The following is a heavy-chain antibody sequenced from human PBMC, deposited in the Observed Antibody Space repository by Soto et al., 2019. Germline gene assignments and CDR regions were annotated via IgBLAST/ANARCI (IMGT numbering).Heavy chain of an antibody. CDR1: GGSFSGYY. Sequence: QVQLQQWGAGLLKPSETLSLTCAVYGGSFSGYYWSWIRQPPGKGLEWIGEINHSGSTNYNPSLXXRVTISVDTSXXQXSXXLSSVTAADTAVYYCARGRQVLRYFDWLSYSPVDYWGQGTLVTVSS. D-gene: IGHD3-9*01. V-gene: IGHV4-34*01. CDR3: ARGRQVLRYFDWLSYSPVDY. J-gene: IGHJ4*02. CDR2: INHSGST.